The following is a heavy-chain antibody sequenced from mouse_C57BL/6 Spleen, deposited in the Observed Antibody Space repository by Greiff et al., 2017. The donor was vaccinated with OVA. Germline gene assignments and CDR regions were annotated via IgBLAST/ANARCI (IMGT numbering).Heavy chain of an antibody. Sequence: ESGPGLVKPSQSLSLTCSVTGYSITSGYYWNWIRQFPGNKLEWMGYISYDGSNNYNPSLKNRISITRDTSKNQFFLKLNSVTTEDTATYYCARETYGSSYDVWGTGTTVTVSS. CDR2: ISYDGSN. CDR1: GYSITSGYY. J-gene: IGHJ1*03. CDR3: ARETYGSSYDV. V-gene: IGHV3-6*01. D-gene: IGHD1-1*01.